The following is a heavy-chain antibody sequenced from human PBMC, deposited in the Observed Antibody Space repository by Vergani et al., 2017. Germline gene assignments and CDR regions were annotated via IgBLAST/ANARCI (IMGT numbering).Heavy chain of an antibody. Sequence: QVQLQQWGAGLLKPSETLSLTCAVYGGSFSGYYWSWIRQPPGKGLEWIGEINHSGSTNYNPSLKSRVTISVDTSKNQFSLKLSSVTAADTAVYYCARGEYYDFWRGWNAFDIWGQGTMVTVSS. CDR3: ARGEYYDFWRGWNAFDI. CDR2: INHSGST. V-gene: IGHV4-34*01. J-gene: IGHJ3*02. CDR1: GGSFSGYY. D-gene: IGHD3-3*01.